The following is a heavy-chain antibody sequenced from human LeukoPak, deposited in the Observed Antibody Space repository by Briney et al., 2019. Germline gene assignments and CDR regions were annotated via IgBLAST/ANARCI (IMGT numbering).Heavy chain of an antibody. CDR1: GLTVSSNY. CDR2: IYAGGTT. CDR3: AKMHCSPTSCPYYMDV. J-gene: IGHJ6*03. V-gene: IGHV3-53*01. Sequence: PGGSLRLSCAASGLTVSSNYMSWVRQAPGKGLEWVSVIYAGGTTYYADSVKGRFTISRDKDTLYLQMNSLRVEDTAVYYCAKMHCSPTSCPYYMDVWGNGTTVTVSS. D-gene: IGHD2-2*01.